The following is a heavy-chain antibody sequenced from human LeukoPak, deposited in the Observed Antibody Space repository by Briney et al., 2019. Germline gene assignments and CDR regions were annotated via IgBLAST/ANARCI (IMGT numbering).Heavy chain of an antibody. CDR3: ARVVSGVLGY. D-gene: IGHD1-26*01. V-gene: IGHV1-46*01. CDR1: GYTLTTYY. CDR2: INPSGGTT. J-gene: IGHJ4*02. Sequence: ASVKVSCKASGYTLTTYYIHWVRQAPGQGLEWMGIINPSGGTTTYAQKFQGRVTMTRDMSTSTVYMELSSLRSEDTAIYYCARVVSGVLGYWGQGTLVTVSS.